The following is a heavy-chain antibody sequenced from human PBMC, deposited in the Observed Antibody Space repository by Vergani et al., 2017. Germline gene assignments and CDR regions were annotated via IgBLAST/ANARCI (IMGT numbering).Heavy chain of an antibody. J-gene: IGHJ4*02. Sequence: QVQLQESGPGLVKPSETLSLTCTVSGDSVISTDYHWGWIRQPPGKGLEWIGSMDYSGSTSYNPSLESRISISFETPKNQFSLRLTSVTAADTAVYYCGRKRGACRAAYCHSYDFWGPGTLVGVSS. D-gene: IGHD2-15*01. CDR3: GRKRGACRAAYCHSYDF. CDR1: GDSVISTDYH. V-gene: IGHV4-39*01. CDR2: MDYSGST.